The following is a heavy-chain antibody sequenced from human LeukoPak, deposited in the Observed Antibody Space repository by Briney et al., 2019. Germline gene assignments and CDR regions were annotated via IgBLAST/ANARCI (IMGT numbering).Heavy chain of an antibody. J-gene: IGHJ4*02. D-gene: IGHD5-18*01. CDR3: ARDYVDPVDTAMLGGMTFDY. CDR1: GFTFSSYG. V-gene: IGHV3-33*01. Sequence: GGSLRLSCAASGFTFSSYGMHWVRQAPGKGLEWVAVIWYDGSNKYYADSVKGRFTISRDNSKNTLYLQMNSLRAEDTAVYYCARDYVDPVDTAMLGGMTFDYWGQGTLVTVSS. CDR2: IWYDGSNK.